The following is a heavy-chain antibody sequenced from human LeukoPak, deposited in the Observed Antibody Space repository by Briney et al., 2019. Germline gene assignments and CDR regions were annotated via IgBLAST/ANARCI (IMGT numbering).Heavy chain of an antibody. CDR1: GFTFSSYG. CDR2: ISYDGSNK. CDR3: AKTGYSYGLDTDY. D-gene: IGHD5-18*01. J-gene: IGHJ4*02. Sequence: GGSLRLSCAASGFTFSSYGMHWVRQAPGKGLEWVAVISYDGSNKYYADSVKGRFTISRDNSKNTLYLQMNSLRAEDTAVYYCAKTGYSYGLDTDYWGQGTLVTVSS. V-gene: IGHV3-30*18.